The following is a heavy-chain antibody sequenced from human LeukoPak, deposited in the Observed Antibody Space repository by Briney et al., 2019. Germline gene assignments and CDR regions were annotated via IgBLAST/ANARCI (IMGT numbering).Heavy chain of an antibody. CDR2: IYSGGST. D-gene: IGHD3-22*01. Sequence: GGSLRLSCAATGFTVSSNYMSWVRQAPGKGLEWVSVIYSGGSTYYADSVKGRSTISRDNSKNTLYLQMNSLRAEDTAVYYCAMAYYYDSSGYFFYNYWGQGTLVTVSS. CDR3: AMAYYYDSSGYFFYNY. V-gene: IGHV3-66*01. CDR1: GFTVSSNY. J-gene: IGHJ4*02.